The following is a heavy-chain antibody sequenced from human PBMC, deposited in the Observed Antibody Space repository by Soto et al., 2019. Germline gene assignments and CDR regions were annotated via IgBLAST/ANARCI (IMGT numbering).Heavy chain of an antibody. CDR2: IWDDGSNK. CDR3: ARYKLLYHGMDV. CDR1: GFTFSSYG. D-gene: IGHD1-7*01. J-gene: IGHJ6*02. V-gene: IGHV3-33*01. Sequence: QVQLVESGGGVVQPRRSLRLSCAASGFTFSSYGMHWVRQAPGKGLEWVAVIWDDGSNKYYADSVKGRFTISRDNSKNTLYLQMNSLRAEDTAVYYCARYKLLYHGMDVWGQGTTVTVSS.